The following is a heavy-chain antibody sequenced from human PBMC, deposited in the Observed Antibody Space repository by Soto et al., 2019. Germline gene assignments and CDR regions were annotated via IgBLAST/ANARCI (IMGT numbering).Heavy chain of an antibody. Sequence: ASVKVSFKASGYTFTGHYIHWVRQAPEQGPEWMGEIGPETGATRYAQNFQGRVTMTRDMSITTVYMELNNRSPDDTAVYYCGRGRSGQIVVFYWGQGTPVTVSS. CDR2: IGPETGAT. D-gene: IGHD1-26*01. V-gene: IGHV1-2*02. CDR1: GYTFTGHY. CDR3: GRGRSGQIVVFY. J-gene: IGHJ4*02.